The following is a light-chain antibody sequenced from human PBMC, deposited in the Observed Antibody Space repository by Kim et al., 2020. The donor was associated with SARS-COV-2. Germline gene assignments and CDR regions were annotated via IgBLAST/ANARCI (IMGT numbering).Light chain of an antibody. CDR1: QSVSSN. V-gene: IGKV1-39*01. CDR2: AAS. J-gene: IGKJ4*01. CDR3: QRSYNTPLT. Sequence: AAVGDRVTITCRASQSVSSNLNWYQQKPGKAPNLLIYAASSLEGGVPSRFSGSGSGTDFTLTISSLQPEDFATYYCQRSYNTPLTFGGGTKVDIK.